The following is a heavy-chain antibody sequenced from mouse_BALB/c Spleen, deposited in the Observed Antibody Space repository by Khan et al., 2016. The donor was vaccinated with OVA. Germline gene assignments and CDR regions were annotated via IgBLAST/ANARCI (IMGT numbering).Heavy chain of an antibody. CDR3: ARHQFPLSMDS. J-gene: IGHJ4*01. CDR2: IWSDGST. V-gene: IGHV2-6-2*01. Sequence: QVQLKQSGPDLVAPSQSLSFTCTVSGFSLTSYAIHWVRQPPGKGLEWLVVIWSDGSTTYNSALKSRLSISKDNSKSQVFLKINSLQTDDTAMYYCARHQFPLSMDSWGQGTSVTVSS. CDR1: GFSLTSYA.